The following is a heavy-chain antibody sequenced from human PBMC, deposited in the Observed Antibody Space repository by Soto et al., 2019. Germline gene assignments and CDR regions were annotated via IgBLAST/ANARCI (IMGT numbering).Heavy chain of an antibody. J-gene: IGHJ6*02. CDR2: IYDTGISGYTPST. CDR3: ARGEDAFFYYGLDV. CDR1: VGSITSSY. V-gene: IGHV4-59*01. Sequence: TLSLTCTVSVGSITSSYWSWIRRPPGKGLEWIAYIYDTGISGYTPSTSYNPSLKSRVTMSVDTSKSQFSMKLTSVTAADTAVYYCARGEDAFFYYGLDVWGQGITVTVSS.